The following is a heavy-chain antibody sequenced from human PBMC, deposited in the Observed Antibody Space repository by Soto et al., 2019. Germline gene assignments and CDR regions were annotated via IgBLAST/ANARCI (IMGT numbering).Heavy chain of an antibody. J-gene: IGHJ5*02. Sequence: PVGSLRLSCAASGFTFSNYGMHWVRQAPGKGLEWVAVIWYDGSTIYYADSVKGRFTISRDNAKNSLYLQMNSLRAEDTAVYYCAREADYVNWFDPWGQGTLVTVSS. D-gene: IGHD4-17*01. CDR3: AREADYVNWFDP. CDR2: IWYDGSTI. CDR1: GFTFSNYG. V-gene: IGHV3-33*01.